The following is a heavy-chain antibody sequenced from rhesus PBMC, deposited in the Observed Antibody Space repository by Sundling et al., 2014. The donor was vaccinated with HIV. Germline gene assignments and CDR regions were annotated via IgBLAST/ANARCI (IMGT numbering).Heavy chain of an antibody. CDR1: GGSINDSSISDSYS. CDR3: ARAPGVVLTASDY. Sequence: QVQLQESGPGLVKPSETLSLTCTVSGGSINDSSISDSYSWSWIRQPPGKGLEWIGCISGSGGKTYYNSSLKSRVTISTDTSKNQFSLKLTSVSAADTAVYFCARAPGVVLTASDYWGQGVLVTVSS. D-gene: IGHD2-15*01. CDR2: ISGSGGKT. J-gene: IGHJ4*01. V-gene: IGHV4-106*01.